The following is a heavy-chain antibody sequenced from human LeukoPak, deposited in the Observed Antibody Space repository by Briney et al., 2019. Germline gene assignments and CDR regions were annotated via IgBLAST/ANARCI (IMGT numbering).Heavy chain of an antibody. V-gene: IGHV3-74*01. D-gene: IGHD3-9*01. CDR2: INNDGSST. Sequence: PGGSLRLSCAASGFTFSTYWMHWVRQPPEKGLVWVSRINNDGSSTSYADSVKGRFTISRDNAKNTLYLQMNSLRAEDTAVYYCAPQGPVFFTGYEYGMDVWGQGTTVTVSS. J-gene: IGHJ6*02. CDR3: APQGPVFFTGYEYGMDV. CDR1: GFTFSTYW.